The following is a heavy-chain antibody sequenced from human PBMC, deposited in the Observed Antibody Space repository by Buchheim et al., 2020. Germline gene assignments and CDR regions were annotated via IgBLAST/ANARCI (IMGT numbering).Heavy chain of an antibody. CDR3: AKALTYYDSSGYYLSQPTDYFDY. V-gene: IGHV3-30-3*01. J-gene: IGHJ4*02. Sequence: QVQLVESGGGVVQPGRSLRLSCAASGFTFSSYAMHWVRQAPGKGLEWVAVISYDGSNKYYADSVKGRFTISRDNSKNTLYLQMNSLRAEDTAVYYCAKALTYYDSSGYYLSQPTDYFDYWGQGTL. D-gene: IGHD3-22*01. CDR1: GFTFSSYA. CDR2: ISYDGSNK.